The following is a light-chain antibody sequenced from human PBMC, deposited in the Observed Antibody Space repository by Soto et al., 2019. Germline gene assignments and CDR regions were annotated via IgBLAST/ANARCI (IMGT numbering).Light chain of an antibody. J-gene: IGLJ1*01. Sequence: QSALTQPASVSGSPGQSITISCTGTSSDIGDYNYVSWYQQHPGKAPKLMIFDVTNRPSGVSNRFSGSKSGNTASLTISGLQAEDEADYYCSSYTASSNVEVFGTGTKLTVL. CDR2: DVT. CDR1: SSDIGDYNY. V-gene: IGLV2-14*03. CDR3: SSYTASSNVEV.